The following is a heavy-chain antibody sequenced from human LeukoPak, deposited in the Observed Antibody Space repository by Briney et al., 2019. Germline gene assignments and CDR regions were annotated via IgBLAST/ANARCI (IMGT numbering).Heavy chain of an antibody. D-gene: IGHD6-19*01. Sequence: PGGSLRLSCAASGFTFSSYAMHWVRQAPGKGLEWVAVIWYDGSNKYYADSVKGRFTISRDHSKNTLYLQMKSLRAEDTAVYYCVRELEIAVAGTLGYWGQGTLVTVSS. V-gene: IGHV3-33*01. CDR1: GFTFSSYA. CDR2: IWYDGSNK. J-gene: IGHJ4*02. CDR3: VRELEIAVAGTLGY.